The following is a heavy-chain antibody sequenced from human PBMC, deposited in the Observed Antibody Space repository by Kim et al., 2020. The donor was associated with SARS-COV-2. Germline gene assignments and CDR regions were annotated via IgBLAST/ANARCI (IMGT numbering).Heavy chain of an antibody. Sequence: GGSLRLSCAASGFSFNSFAMSWVRQAPGKGLEWVSSISGGGANTYYADPVKGRFTMSRDNSRNTLYLHLNSLRADDTAVYYCARDQKLIMGYYGSGSSHLDYWGQGTLVTVSS. V-gene: IGHV3-23*01. J-gene: IGHJ4*02. D-gene: IGHD3-10*01. CDR3: ARDQKLIMGYYGSGSSHLDY. CDR2: ISGGGANT. CDR1: GFSFNSFA.